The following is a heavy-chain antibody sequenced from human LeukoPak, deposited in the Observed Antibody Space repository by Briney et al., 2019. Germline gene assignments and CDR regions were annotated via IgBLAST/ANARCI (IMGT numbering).Heavy chain of an antibody. J-gene: IGHJ4*02. Sequence: GGSLRLSCAASGFTFSSYAMSWVRQAPGKGLEWVSYISSTASTMYFADSVKGRFTISRDNAKNSLYLQMNSLRAEDTAVYYCARENYYDTRSFDYWGQGTLVTVSS. V-gene: IGHV3-48*04. D-gene: IGHD3-22*01. CDR3: ARENYYDTRSFDY. CDR1: GFTFSSYA. CDR2: ISSTASTM.